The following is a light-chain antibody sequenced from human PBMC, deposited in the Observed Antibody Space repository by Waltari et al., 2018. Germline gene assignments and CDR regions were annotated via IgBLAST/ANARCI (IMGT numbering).Light chain of an antibody. Sequence: SVLTQPPSASGTPGRRVAIPCSGSSSNIGSNCVYWYQQLPGTAPKHLIYRNNRRPSGVPDRFSGSKSGTSASLAISGLRSEDEADYYCAAWDDSLSGVVFGGGTKLTVL. CDR3: AAWDDSLSGVV. V-gene: IGLV1-47*01. CDR1: SSNIGSNC. CDR2: RNN. J-gene: IGLJ2*01.